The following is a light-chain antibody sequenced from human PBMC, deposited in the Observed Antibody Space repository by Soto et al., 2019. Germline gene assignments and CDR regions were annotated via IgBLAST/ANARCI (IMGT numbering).Light chain of an antibody. CDR1: QSVTTN. CDR3: QQYLDWPLT. Sequence: EIVMTQSPGTLSVSPGERVTLSCRASQSVTTNLAWYQQKPGQTPRLLIYDISARAPGIPGRFSGSGSGTDFTLTISSLQSEDSAVYYCQQYLDWPLTFGGGTKVEI. V-gene: IGKV3-15*01. J-gene: IGKJ4*01. CDR2: DIS.